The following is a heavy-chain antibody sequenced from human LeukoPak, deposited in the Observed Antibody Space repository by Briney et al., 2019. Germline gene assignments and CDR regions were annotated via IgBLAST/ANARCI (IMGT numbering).Heavy chain of an antibody. D-gene: IGHD5-12*01. J-gene: IGHJ6*02. CDR3: ARGRGSKYSGYDPYYYYGMDV. V-gene: IGHV4-34*01. Sequence: SSETLSLTCAVYGGSFSGYYWSWIRQPPGKGLEWIGEINHSGSTNYNPSLKSRVTISVDTSKNQFSLKLSSVTAADTAVYYCARGRGSKYSGYDPYYYYGMDVWGQGTTVTVSS. CDR1: GGSFSGYY. CDR2: INHSGST.